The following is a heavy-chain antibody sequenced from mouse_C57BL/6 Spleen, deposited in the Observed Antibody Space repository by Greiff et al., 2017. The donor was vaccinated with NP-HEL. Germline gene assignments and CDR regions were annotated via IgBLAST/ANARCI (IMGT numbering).Heavy chain of an antibody. Sequence: EVQLQQSGPVLVKPGASVKMSCKASGYTFTDYYMNWVKQSHGKSLEWIGVINPYNGGTSYNQKFKGKATLTVDKSSSTAYMELNSLTSEDSAVYYCARDGAVWYAMDYWGQGTSVTVSS. CDR2: INPYNGGT. CDR3: ARDGAVWYAMDY. V-gene: IGHV1-19*01. J-gene: IGHJ4*01. CDR1: GYTFTDYY.